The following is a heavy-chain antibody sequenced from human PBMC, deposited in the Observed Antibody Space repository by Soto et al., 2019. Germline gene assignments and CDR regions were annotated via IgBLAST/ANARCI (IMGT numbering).Heavy chain of an antibody. Sequence: EVQLVESGGGLVQPGRSLRLSCAASGFTFDDYAMHWVRQAPGKGLEWVSGISWNSGSIGYADSVKGRFTIYRDNAKNSLYLQMNSLRAEDTALYYCASQSSTDYYYYGMDVWGQGTTVTVSS. CDR2: ISWNSGSI. V-gene: IGHV3-9*01. CDR3: ASQSSTDYYYYGMDV. D-gene: IGHD3-10*01. J-gene: IGHJ6*02. CDR1: GFTFDDYA.